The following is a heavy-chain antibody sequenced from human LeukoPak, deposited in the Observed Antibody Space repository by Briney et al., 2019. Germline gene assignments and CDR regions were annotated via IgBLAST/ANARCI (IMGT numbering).Heavy chain of an antibody. CDR1: GFTFSDYY. J-gene: IGHJ4*02. D-gene: IGHD2-15*01. V-gene: IGHV3-11*01. CDR2: ISSSGSTI. Sequence: GGSLRLSCAASGFTFSDYYMSWIRQAPGKGLEWVSYISSSGSTIYYADSVKGRFTISRDNAKNSLYLQMNSLGAEDTAVYYCARRYCSGGSCYVYYFDYWGQGTLVTVSS. CDR3: ARRYCSGGSCYVYYFDY.